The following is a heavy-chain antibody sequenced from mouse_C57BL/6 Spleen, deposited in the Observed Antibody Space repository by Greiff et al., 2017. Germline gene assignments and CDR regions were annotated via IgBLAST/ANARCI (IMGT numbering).Heavy chain of an antibody. CDR2: IYPGDGDT. CDR3: ARGWLLNYYAMDD. Sequence: QVQLKESGPELVKPGASVKISCKASGYAFSSSWMNWVKQRPGKGLEWIGRIYPGDGDTNYNGKFKGQATLTADKSYSTAYMELSSQTSEDSAVYFGARGWLLNYYAMDDWGQGTSVTVSS. J-gene: IGHJ4*01. V-gene: IGHV1-82*01. CDR1: GYAFSSSW. D-gene: IGHD2-3*01.